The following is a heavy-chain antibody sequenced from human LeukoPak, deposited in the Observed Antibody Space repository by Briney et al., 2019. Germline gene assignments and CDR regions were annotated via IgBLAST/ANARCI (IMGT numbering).Heavy chain of an antibody. J-gene: IGHJ5*02. V-gene: IGHV3-20*04. CDR3: ARGIAAAGHNWFDP. CDR1: GFTFDDYG. D-gene: IGHD6-13*01. Sequence: GGSLRLSCAASGFTFDDYGMSWVRQAPGKGLEWVSGINWNGGSTGYADSVKGRFTIFRDNAKNSLYLQMNSLRAEDTALYYCARGIAAAGHNWFDPWGQGTLVTVSS. CDR2: INWNGGST.